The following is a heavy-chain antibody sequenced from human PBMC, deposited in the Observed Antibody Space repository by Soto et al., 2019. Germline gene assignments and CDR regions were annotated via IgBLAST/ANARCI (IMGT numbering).Heavy chain of an antibody. CDR3: AQGMAVARQWFDY. D-gene: IGHD6-19*01. CDR2: ISAAGSDT. CDR1: GFTFSEYG. V-gene: IGHV3-30*18. J-gene: IGHJ4*02. Sequence: QVQLVESGGGVVQPERSLRLSCAASGFTFSEYGMHGVRQAPGKGLEWVAAISAAGSDTYYGDSVKGRFTISRDNSRKTLYVQMISLRIGDTDVYYCAQGMAVARQWFDYWGQGTLVTVSS.